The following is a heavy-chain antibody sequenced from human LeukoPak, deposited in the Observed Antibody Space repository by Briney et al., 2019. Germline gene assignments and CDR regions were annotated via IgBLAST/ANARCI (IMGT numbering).Heavy chain of an antibody. Sequence: GGSLRLSCAASGFTFSSYSMNWVRQAPGKGLEWVSSISSSSSYIYYADSVKVRFTISRDNAKNSLYLQMNSLRAEDTAVYYCARGLNCSSTSCYLDYFDYWGQGTLVTVSS. CDR3: ARGLNCSSTSCYLDYFDY. D-gene: IGHD2-2*01. V-gene: IGHV3-21*01. J-gene: IGHJ4*02. CDR1: GFTFSSYS. CDR2: ISSSSSYI.